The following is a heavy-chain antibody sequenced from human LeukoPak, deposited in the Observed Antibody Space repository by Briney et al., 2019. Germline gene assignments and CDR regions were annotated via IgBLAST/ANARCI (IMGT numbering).Heavy chain of an antibody. Sequence: GRSLRLSCVASGFTFSSYAMHWLRQAPGKGLEWVAVISYDGSNKYYADSVKGRFTISRDNSKNTLYLQMNSLRAEDTAVYYCARDRAYYDILTGYYPHYYYYYYYMDVWGKGTTVTVSS. J-gene: IGHJ6*03. CDR3: ARDRAYYDILTGYYPHYYYYYYYMDV. CDR2: ISYDGSNK. CDR1: GFTFSSYA. D-gene: IGHD3-9*01. V-gene: IGHV3-30*04.